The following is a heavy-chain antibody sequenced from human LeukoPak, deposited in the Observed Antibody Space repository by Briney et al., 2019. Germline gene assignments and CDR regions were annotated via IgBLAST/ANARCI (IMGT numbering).Heavy chain of an antibody. D-gene: IGHD2-15*01. V-gene: IGHV4-59*12. J-gene: IGHJ4*02. CDR3: ARVRDRGYCSGGSCYRPKYYFDY. CDR2: IYYSGST. Sequence: SETLSLTCTVSGGSISSYYWSWIRQPPGKGLEWIGYIYYSGSTNYNPSLKSRVTISVDTSKNHFSLTLSSVTAADTAVYYCARVRDRGYCSGGSCYRPKYYFDYWGQGTLVTVSS. CDR1: GGSISSYY.